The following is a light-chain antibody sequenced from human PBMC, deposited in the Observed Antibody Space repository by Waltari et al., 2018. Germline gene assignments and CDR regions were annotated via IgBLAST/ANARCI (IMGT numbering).Light chain of an antibody. CDR3: NSRDSSGNHVV. CDR2: GKN. Sequence: SSALTQDPAVSVALGQTVRITCKGASLSSYYASWYQQKPGQAPVLVIYGKNNRPSGIPDRFSGSSSGNTASLTITGAQAEDEADYYCNSRDSSGNHVVFGGGTKLTVL. CDR1: SLSSYY. V-gene: IGLV3-19*01. J-gene: IGLJ2*01.